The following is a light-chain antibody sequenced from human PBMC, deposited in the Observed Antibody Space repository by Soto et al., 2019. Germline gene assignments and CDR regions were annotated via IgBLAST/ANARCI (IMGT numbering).Light chain of an antibody. J-gene: IGKJ3*01. CDR1: QNVRSS. CDR3: HQYNSWPRGT. V-gene: IGKV3-15*01. CDR2: GAS. Sequence: DIVMTQSPATLSLSPGERATLSCRASQNVRSSLAWFQQRPGQAPRLLIHGASTRATGIPVRFRGSGSGTEFTLTISSLQSEDSAVYYCHQYNSWPRGTFGPGTKVEIK.